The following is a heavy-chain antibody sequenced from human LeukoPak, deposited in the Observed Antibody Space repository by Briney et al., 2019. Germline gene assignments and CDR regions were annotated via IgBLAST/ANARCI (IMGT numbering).Heavy chain of an antibody. CDR1: GGSISSYY. CDR3: AREGQLWPRDHWYFDL. J-gene: IGHJ2*01. CDR2: IYYSGST. Sequence: SEALSLTCTVSGGSISSYYWSWIRQPPGKGPEWIGYIYYSGSTNYNPSLKSRVTISVDTSKNQFSLKLSSVTAADTAVYYCAREGQLWPRDHWYFDLWGRGTLVTVSS. D-gene: IGHD5-18*01. V-gene: IGHV4-59*01.